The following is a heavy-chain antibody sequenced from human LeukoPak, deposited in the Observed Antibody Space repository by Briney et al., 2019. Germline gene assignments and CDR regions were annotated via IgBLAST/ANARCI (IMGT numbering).Heavy chain of an antibody. Sequence: PGGSLRLSCTVSGFTVSSNSMSWVRQAPGKGLEWVSFIYSDNTHYSDSVKGRFTISRDNSKNTLYLQMNSLRAEDTAVYYCYGSGSYYDYWGQGTLVTVSS. CDR1: GFTVSSNS. CDR3: YGSGSYYDY. V-gene: IGHV3-53*01. J-gene: IGHJ4*02. CDR2: IYSDNT. D-gene: IGHD3-10*01.